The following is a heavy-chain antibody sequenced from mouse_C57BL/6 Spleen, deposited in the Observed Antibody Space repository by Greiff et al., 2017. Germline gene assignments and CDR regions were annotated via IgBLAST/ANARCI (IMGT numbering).Heavy chain of an antibody. J-gene: IGHJ3*01. V-gene: IGHV14-4*01. Sequence: VQLKESGAELVRPGASVKLSCTASGFNIKDDYMHWVKQRPEQGLEWIGWIDPENGDTEYASKFQGKATITADTSSNTAYLQLSSLTSEDTAVYYCTTDTSYYYGSSPFAYWGQGTLVTVSA. D-gene: IGHD1-1*01. CDR2: IDPENGDT. CDR3: TTDTSYYYGSSPFAY. CDR1: GFNIKDDY.